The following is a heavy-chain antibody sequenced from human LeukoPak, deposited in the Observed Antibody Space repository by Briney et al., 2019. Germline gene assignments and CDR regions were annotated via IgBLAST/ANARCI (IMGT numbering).Heavy chain of an antibody. CDR2: ISYDGSNK. Sequence: GGSLRLSCAASGFTFSSYGMHWVRQAPGKGLEWVAVISYDGSNKYYADSVKGRFTISRDNSKNTLYLQMNSLRAEDTAVYYCAKDPYYYGSGSYEVDYWGQGTLVTVSS. D-gene: IGHD3-10*01. J-gene: IGHJ4*02. CDR3: AKDPYYYGSGSYEVDY. CDR1: GFTFSSYG. V-gene: IGHV3-30*18.